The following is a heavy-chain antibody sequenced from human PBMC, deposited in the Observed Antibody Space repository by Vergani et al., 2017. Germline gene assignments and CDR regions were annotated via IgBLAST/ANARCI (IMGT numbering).Heavy chain of an antibody. Sequence: VQLVQSGAEVKKPGESLKISCRGSGYTFTNDWIGWVRQMPGKGLEWMGGIIHIFGTANYAQKFQGRVTITADESTSTAYMELSSLRSEDTAVYYCARDAPGPQSYYYMDVWGKGTTVTVSS. CDR1: GYTFTNDW. J-gene: IGHJ6*03. CDR2: IIHIFGTA. V-gene: IGHV1-69*01. CDR3: ARDAPGPQSYYYMDV.